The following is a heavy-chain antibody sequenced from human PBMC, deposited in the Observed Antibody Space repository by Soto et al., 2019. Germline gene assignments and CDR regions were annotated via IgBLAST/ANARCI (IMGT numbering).Heavy chain of an antibody. CDR1: GFTFSDYY. CDR3: ATPGAYYYGSGSGDADWFDP. V-gene: IGHV3-11*01. Sequence: GGSLRLSCAASGFTFSDYYMSWIRQAPGKGLEWVSYISSSGSTIYYADSVKGRFTISRDNAKNSLYLQMNSLRAEDTAVYYCATPGAYYYGSGSGDADWFDPWGQGTLVTVSS. CDR2: ISSSGSTI. J-gene: IGHJ5*02. D-gene: IGHD3-10*01.